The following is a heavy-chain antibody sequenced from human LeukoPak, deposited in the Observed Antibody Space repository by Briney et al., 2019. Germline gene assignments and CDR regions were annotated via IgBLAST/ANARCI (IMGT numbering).Heavy chain of an antibody. J-gene: IGHJ4*02. CDR3: ARGRVNYGGDFDY. Sequence: GGSLRLSCAASGFTFSNYSMNWVRQAPGKGLEWVSSISSSTTYIYYAGSVKGRFTISRDNAKNSLYLQLNSLRAEDTAVYYCARGRVNYGGDFDYWGQGTLVTVAS. CDR2: ISSSTTYI. V-gene: IGHV3-21*01. CDR1: GFTFSNYS. D-gene: IGHD4-23*01.